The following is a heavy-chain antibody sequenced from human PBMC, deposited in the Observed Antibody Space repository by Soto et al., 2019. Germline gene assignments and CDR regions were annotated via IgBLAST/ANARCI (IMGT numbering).Heavy chain of an antibody. J-gene: IGHJ5*02. CDR3: AKGSSAMPEGNYFDP. D-gene: IGHD2-2*01. V-gene: IGHV3-23*01. CDR1: GLAFRNYA. Sequence: EVQLLESGGGLVQSGGSLRLSCAASGLAFRNYAMSWVRQAPGKGLEWVSGITGGGISTYFADFAKGRFTISRDNSKNTLYLQMNSLRAEDTAVYYCAKGSSAMPEGNYFDPWGQGTLVTVSS. CDR2: ITGGGIST.